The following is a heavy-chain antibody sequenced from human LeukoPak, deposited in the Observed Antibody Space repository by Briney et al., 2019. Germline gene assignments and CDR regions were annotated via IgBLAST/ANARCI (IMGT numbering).Heavy chain of an antibody. Sequence: SQTLSLTCTVSGGSISSGSYYWSWIRQPAGKGLEWIGRIYTSGSTNYNPSLKSRVTMSVDTSKNQFSLKLSSVTAADTAVYYCARGGWGGSYSRDAFDIWGQGTMVTVSS. D-gene: IGHD1-26*01. V-gene: IGHV4-61*02. J-gene: IGHJ3*02. CDR1: GGSISSGSYY. CDR3: ARGGWGGSYSRDAFDI. CDR2: IYTSGST.